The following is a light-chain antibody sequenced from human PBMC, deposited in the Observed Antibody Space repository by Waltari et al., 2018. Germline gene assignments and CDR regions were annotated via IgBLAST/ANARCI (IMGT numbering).Light chain of an antibody. CDR2: RTN. CDR3: VLYVGRGIKV. CDR1: SGSVSTSSH. J-gene: IGLJ2*01. Sequence: QTVVTQESSLSVSPGATVTLTCGLTSGSVSTSSHPSWFQQTPGQAPRTLIYRTNIRSSGVPDRFAGSILGNRAALTITGAQADDESLYLCVLYVGRGIKVVGGGTKLTVL. V-gene: IGLV8-61*01.